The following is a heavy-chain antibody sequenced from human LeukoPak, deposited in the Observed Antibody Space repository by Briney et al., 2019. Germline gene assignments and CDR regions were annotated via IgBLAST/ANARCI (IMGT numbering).Heavy chain of an antibody. Sequence: GASVKVSCKTSGYTFTGYYIHWVRQAPGQGLEWMGWINPNGGGTNFAQKFQGRVTMTRDASTSTAYMELSSLTSDDTAVYYCARERGFCSSSSCYTSDAFDIWGQGTMVTVSS. CDR1: GYTFTGYY. CDR3: ARERGFCSSSSCYTSDAFDI. J-gene: IGHJ3*02. D-gene: IGHD2-2*02. V-gene: IGHV1-2*02. CDR2: INPNGGGT.